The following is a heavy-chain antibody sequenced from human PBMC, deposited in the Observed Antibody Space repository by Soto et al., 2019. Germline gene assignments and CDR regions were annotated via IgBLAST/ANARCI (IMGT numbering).Heavy chain of an antibody. J-gene: IGHJ4*02. CDR3: AKEGLGGYCSGGTCYGTFDF. CDR1: GFTFSSYA. V-gene: IGHV3-23*01. CDR2: INNSGGRT. Sequence: EVQLLESGGGLVQPGGSLRLSCAASGFTFSSYAMSWVRQAPGKGLEWVSLINNSGGRTYYADSVKGRFTISRDKSKNTLYLQMNSLRAEDTAIYSCAKEGLGGYCSGGTCYGTFDFWGQGTLVTVSS. D-gene: IGHD2-15*01.